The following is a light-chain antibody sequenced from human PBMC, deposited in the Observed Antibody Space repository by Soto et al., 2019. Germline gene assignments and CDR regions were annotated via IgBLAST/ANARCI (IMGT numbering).Light chain of an antibody. CDR2: DAS. CDR3: QQRSNWPPTWT. V-gene: IGKV3-11*01. CDR1: QSVSSY. J-gene: IGKJ1*01. Sequence: EIVLTPSPATLSLSPVERATLSCRASQSVSSYLAWYQQKPGQAPRLLIYDASNRATSIPARFSGSGSGTDFTLTISRLEPEDFAVYYCQQRSNWPPTWTVGQGTKVDNK.